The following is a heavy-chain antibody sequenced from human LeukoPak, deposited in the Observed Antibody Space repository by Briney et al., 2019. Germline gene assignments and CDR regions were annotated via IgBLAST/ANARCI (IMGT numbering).Heavy chain of an antibody. Sequence: SRTLSLTCTVSGGSISSSSYYWSWIRQPAGKGRECIGRIYSSGSNVYNPSLKSRVTISEDTYRNHFSLDMSSVTAAAAAVYYCARATLGWRVWLSPPSAFDLWGEGTLVAVSS. CDR1: GGSISSSSYY. CDR3: ARATLGWRVWLSPPSAFDL. D-gene: IGHD3-9*01. V-gene: IGHV4-61*02. J-gene: IGHJ4*02. CDR2: IYSSGSN.